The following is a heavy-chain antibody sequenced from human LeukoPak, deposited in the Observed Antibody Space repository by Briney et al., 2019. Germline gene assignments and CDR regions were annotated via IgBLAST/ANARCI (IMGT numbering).Heavy chain of an antibody. Sequence: SETLSLTCAVYGGSFSGYYWSWIRQPPGKGLEWIGEINHSGSTNYNPSLKSRVTISVDTSKNQFSLKLSSVTAADTAVYYCARVEYSYDHLKIDYWGQGTLVTVSS. D-gene: IGHD5-18*01. V-gene: IGHV4-34*01. CDR1: GGSFSGYY. J-gene: IGHJ4*02. CDR3: ARVEYSYDHLKIDY. CDR2: INHSGST.